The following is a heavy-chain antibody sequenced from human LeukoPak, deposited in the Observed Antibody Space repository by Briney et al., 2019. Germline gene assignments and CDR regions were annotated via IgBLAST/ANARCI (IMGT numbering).Heavy chain of an antibody. D-gene: IGHD2-15*01. CDR1: GYSINNYW. CDR3: ARQEYCSGGGCYTWFDP. V-gene: IGHV5-51*01. Sequence: GEFLKISCKGSGYSINNYWIGWVRQMPGKGLEWMGIIYPADSDIRYSPSFQSQVTISADKSISTAYLQWSSLKASDTAMYYCARQEYCSGGGCYTWFDPWGQGTLVTVSS. J-gene: IGHJ5*02. CDR2: IYPADSDI.